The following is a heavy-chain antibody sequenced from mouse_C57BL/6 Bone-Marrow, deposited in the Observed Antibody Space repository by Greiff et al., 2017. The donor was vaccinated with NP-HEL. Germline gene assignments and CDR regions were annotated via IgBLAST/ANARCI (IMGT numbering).Heavy chain of an antibody. V-gene: IGHV7-3*01. CDR3: ARSIYYDYADDPFYGMDY. D-gene: IGHD2-4*01. CDR2: IGNKANGYTI. CDR1: GFTFTDYY. Sequence: EVKLMESGGGLVQPGGSLSLSCAASGFTFTDYYMSWVRQPPGKALEWVGFIGNKANGYTIEYSASVKGRFTISRDNSQCILYRQMNALRAEYSATYYCARSIYYDYADDPFYGMDYWGQGTSVTVSS. J-gene: IGHJ4*01.